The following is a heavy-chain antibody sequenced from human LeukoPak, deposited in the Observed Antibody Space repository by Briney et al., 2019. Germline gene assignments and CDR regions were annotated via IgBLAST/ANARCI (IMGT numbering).Heavy chain of an antibody. CDR1: GYTFTGYY. CDR2: INPNSGGT. V-gene: IGHV1-2*02. Sequence: ASVKVSCKGYGYTFTGYYLHWVRQAAGQGLEWMGWINPNSGGTHFAQKFQGRVTMTRDTSISTAYMELSSLRSEDSAVYYCATETGTIYDTSGYPSYYFDHWGQGTLVTVSS. D-gene: IGHD3-22*01. CDR3: ATETGTIYDTSGYPSYYFDH. J-gene: IGHJ4*02.